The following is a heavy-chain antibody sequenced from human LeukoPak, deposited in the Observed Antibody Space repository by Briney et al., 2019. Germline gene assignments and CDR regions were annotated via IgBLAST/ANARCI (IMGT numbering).Heavy chain of an antibody. D-gene: IGHD2-21*02. CDR3: ARQVGTASSHDFGH. Sequence: ASVKVSCKASGYTFTTYVLNWVRQAPGQGFEWMGIINTYTRNPTYAQGFTGRFVFSLDTSVSTAYLQISSLKAEDTAVYYCARQVGTASSHDFGHWGHGTLVTVSS. J-gene: IGHJ4*01. V-gene: IGHV7-4-1*02. CDR1: GYTFTTYV. CDR2: INTYTRNP.